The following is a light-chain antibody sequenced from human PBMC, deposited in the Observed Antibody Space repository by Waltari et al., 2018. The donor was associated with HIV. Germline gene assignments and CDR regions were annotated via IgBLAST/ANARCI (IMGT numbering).Light chain of an antibody. Sequence: EIVMTQSPATLSVSPGEKVTLSCRASQSVSSNLAWYQQKTGQAPGLLIYGASTRAAGIPARFSGSGAGREFTLSISSLQSEDFAVYYCQQYHNWPRTFGQGTKVEI. V-gene: IGKV3-15*01. J-gene: IGKJ1*01. CDR1: QSVSSN. CDR2: GAS. CDR3: QQYHNWPRT.